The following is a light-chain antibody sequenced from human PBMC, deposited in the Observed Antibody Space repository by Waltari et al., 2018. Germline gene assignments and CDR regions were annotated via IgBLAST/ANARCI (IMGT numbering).Light chain of an antibody. Sequence: QSVLTQPPSVSGAPGQRVTISCTGSSSNIGAGFDVHWYQQLPRTAPKLLICGNTNRPSGVPDRFSGSKSGTSASLAITGLQAEDEADYYCQSYDGSLSGSRVFGGGTKVTVL. CDR2: GNT. V-gene: IGLV1-40*01. CDR1: SSNIGAGFD. J-gene: IGLJ3*02. CDR3: QSYDGSLSGSRV.